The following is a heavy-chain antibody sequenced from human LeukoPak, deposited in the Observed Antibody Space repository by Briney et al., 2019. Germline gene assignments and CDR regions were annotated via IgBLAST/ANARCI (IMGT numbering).Heavy chain of an antibody. J-gene: IGHJ4*02. V-gene: IGHV4-39*01. CDR1: GGSISSSSYY. D-gene: IGHD1-26*01. Sequence: SETLSLTCTVSGGSISSSSYYWGWIRQPPGKGLEWIGNIYYSGSAYYSPSLKSRVTISVDTSKNQFSLKLNSVTAADTATYYCARQFSGSSIIDYWGQGTLVTVSS. CDR2: IYYSGSA. CDR3: ARQFSGSSIIDY.